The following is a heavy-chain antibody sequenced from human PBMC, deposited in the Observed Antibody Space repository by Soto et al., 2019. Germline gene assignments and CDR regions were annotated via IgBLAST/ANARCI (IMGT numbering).Heavy chain of an antibody. Sequence: EVQLVESGGGLFQAEGSLRLSCEASGFTFSHYWMHWVRQAPGKGLVWVSRINHDGSDPIYADSVKGRFTISRDNAKNTVYLQMSSLRVEDTAVYYCARVDVNYSSFAFWGQGSLVTVSS. CDR2: INHDGSDP. D-gene: IGHD2-21*01. CDR1: GFTFSHYW. J-gene: IGHJ4*02. V-gene: IGHV3-74*01. CDR3: ARVDVNYSSFAF.